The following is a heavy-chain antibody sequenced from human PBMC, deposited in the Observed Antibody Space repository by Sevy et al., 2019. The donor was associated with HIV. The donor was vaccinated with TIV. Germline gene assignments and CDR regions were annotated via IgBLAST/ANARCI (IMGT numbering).Heavy chain of an antibody. J-gene: IGHJ6*02. CDR2: ISYDGSNK. Sequence: GGSLRLSCAASGFTFSSYAMHWVRQAPDKGLEWVAVISYDGSNKYYADSVKGRFTISRDNSKNTLYLQMNSLRAEDTAVYYCARVGPLVVVTAPYYYGMDVWGQGTTVTVSS. CDR1: GFTFSSYA. CDR3: ARVGPLVVVTAPYYYGMDV. V-gene: IGHV3-30-3*01. D-gene: IGHD2-21*02.